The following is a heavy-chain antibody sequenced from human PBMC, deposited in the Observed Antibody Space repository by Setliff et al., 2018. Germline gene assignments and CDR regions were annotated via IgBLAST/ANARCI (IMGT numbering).Heavy chain of an antibody. V-gene: IGHV4-39*07. Sequence: SETLSLTCTVSGGSISSSSYYWGWIRQPPGKGLEWIGSIYYSGSTYYNPSLKSRVTISVDTSKNQFSLKLSSVTAADTAVYYCARVAAYSSSWYNYYYGMDVWGQGTTVTVPS. CDR3: ARVAAYSSSWYNYYYGMDV. D-gene: IGHD6-13*01. CDR1: GGSISSSSYY. J-gene: IGHJ6*02. CDR2: IYYSGST.